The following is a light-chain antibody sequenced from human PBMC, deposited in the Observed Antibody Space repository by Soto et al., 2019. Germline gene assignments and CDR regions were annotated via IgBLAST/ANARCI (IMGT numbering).Light chain of an antibody. CDR1: SGHSSFA. Sequence: QPVLAQSPSVSASLGASVKLTCTLSSGHSSFAIAWHQQQPEKGPRYLMNVNSDGSHNKGDGIPDRFSGSSSGAERYLTISSLQSEDEADYYCQTWGTGIQVFGGGTKLTVL. V-gene: IGLV4-69*01. CDR2: VNSDGSH. J-gene: IGLJ3*02. CDR3: QTWGTGIQV.